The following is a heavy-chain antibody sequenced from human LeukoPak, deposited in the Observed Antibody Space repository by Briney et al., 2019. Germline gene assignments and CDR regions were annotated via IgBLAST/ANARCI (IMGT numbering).Heavy chain of an antibody. V-gene: IGHV4-38-2*02. J-gene: IGHJ4*02. Sequence: PSETLSLTCTVSGYSISSGYYWGWIRQPPGKGLEWVGSIYYSGNTYYNPSLKSRVTISVDTFKNQFSLKLTSVTPADTAVYYCARQTGVGLFILPGGQGTLVTVSS. CDR3: ARQTGVGLFILP. CDR1: GYSISSGYY. D-gene: IGHD3-3*01. CDR2: IYYSGNT.